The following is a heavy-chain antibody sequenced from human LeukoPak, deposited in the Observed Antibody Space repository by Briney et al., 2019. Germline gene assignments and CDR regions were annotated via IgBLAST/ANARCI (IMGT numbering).Heavy chain of an antibody. Sequence: GGSLRLSCGASGFTFSTFSMTWVPQAPGKGLECVSSISISSTDYIYYADSVKGRFTISRDNAKNSLYPQMNSLRAEDTAVYYCARVGKSSSWYFIDYWGQGTLVTVSS. D-gene: IGHD6-13*01. V-gene: IGHV3-21*01. CDR1: GFTFSTFS. CDR3: ARVGKSSSWYFIDY. CDR2: ISISSTDYI. J-gene: IGHJ4*02.